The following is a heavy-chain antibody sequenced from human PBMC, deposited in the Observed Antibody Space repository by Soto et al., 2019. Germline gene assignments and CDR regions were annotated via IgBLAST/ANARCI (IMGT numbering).Heavy chain of an antibody. J-gene: IGHJ5*02. Sequence: LSLTCAISGDSVSSNSAAWNWIRQSPSRGLEWLGRTYYRSKWYNDYAVSVKSRITINPDTSKNQFSLQLNSVTPEDTAVYYCARVHGTPWRNWFDPWGQGTLVTVSS. D-gene: IGHD1-1*01. CDR3: ARVHGTPWRNWFDP. CDR1: GDSVSSNSAA. V-gene: IGHV6-1*01. CDR2: TYYRSKWYN.